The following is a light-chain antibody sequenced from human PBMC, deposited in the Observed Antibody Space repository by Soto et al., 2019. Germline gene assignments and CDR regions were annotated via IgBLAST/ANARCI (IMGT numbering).Light chain of an antibody. CDR1: PSVSSY. CDR3: QQRSNWPPIT. V-gene: IGKV3-11*01. Sequence: EIVITQSPATLSVSQGERATLYCRASPSVSSYLAWYQPKPCQAPRLIIYDASKRATGIPARFSGRGSGTDFTLTIRSLEPQDFAVYYCQQRSNWPPITFCQVTKVDIK. CDR2: DAS. J-gene: IGKJ1*01.